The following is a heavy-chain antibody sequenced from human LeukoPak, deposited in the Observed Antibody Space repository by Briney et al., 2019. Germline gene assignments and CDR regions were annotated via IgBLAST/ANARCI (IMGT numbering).Heavy chain of an antibody. CDR2: IKQDGSEN. CDR1: GFIFSGYW. J-gene: IGHJ4*02. Sequence: PGGSLRLSCAASGFIFSGYWMSWVRQAPGRGLEWVANIKQDGSENYYEDSVKGRFTISRDNANNSLYMQMNSMRAEDTAVYYCERDGYCDTTSCHKGAYWGQGTLVTVSS. V-gene: IGHV3-7*01. D-gene: IGHD2-2*02. CDR3: ERDGYCDTTSCHKGAY.